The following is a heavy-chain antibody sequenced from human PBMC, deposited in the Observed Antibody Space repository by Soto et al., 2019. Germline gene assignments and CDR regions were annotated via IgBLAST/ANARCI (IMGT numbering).Heavy chain of an antibody. D-gene: IGHD5-12*01. Sequence: QLQLQESGPGLVKPSETLSLTCTVSGGSISSSSYYWGWIRQPPGKGLEWIGSIYYSGSTYYNPSLKSRVTISVDTSKNQFSLKLSSVTAADTAVYYCASIEWLRFSLARGAGIDYWGQGTLVTVSS. CDR2: IYYSGST. CDR1: GGSISSSSYY. J-gene: IGHJ4*02. CDR3: ASIEWLRFSLARGAGIDY. V-gene: IGHV4-39*01.